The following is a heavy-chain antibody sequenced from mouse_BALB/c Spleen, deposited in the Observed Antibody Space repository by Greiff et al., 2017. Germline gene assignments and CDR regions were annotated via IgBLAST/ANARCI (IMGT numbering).Heavy chain of an antibody. V-gene: IGHV3-6*02. CDR3: ARGGDGYLRGFAY. D-gene: IGHD2-3*01. CDR1: GYSITSGYY. J-gene: IGHJ3*01. CDR2: ISYDGSN. Sequence: EVQLVESGPGLVKPSQSLSLTCSVTGYSITSGYYWNWIRQFPGNKLEWMGYISYDGSNNYNPSLKNRISITRDTSKNQFFLKLNSVTTEDTATYYCARGGDGYLRGFAYWGQGTLVTVSA.